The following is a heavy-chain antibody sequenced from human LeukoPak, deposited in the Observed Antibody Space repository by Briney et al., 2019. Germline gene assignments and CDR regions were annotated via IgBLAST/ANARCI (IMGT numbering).Heavy chain of an antibody. Sequence: SETLSLTCTVSGGSISSGGYYWSWIRQHPGKGLEWIGYIYYSGSTYYNPSLKSRVTISVDTSKNQFSLKLSSVTAADTAVYYCATLGYSAYYDYGMDVWGQGTTVTVSS. D-gene: IGHD5-12*01. CDR3: ATLGYSAYYDYGMDV. J-gene: IGHJ6*02. V-gene: IGHV4-31*03. CDR1: GGSISSGGYY. CDR2: IYYSGST.